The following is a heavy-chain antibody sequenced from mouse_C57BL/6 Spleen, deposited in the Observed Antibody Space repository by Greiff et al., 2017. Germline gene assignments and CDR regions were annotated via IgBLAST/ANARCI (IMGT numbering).Heavy chain of an antibody. CDR2: ISYDGSN. V-gene: IGHV3-6*01. CDR1: GYSITSGYY. Sequence: EVKLQESGPGLVKPSQSLSLSCSVTGYSITSGYYWNWIRQFPGNKLEWMGYISYDGSNNYNPSLKNRISITRDTSKNQFFLKLNSVTTEDTATYYCARVGGYYAMDCWGQGTSVTVSS. CDR3: ARVGGYYAMDC. J-gene: IGHJ4*01. D-gene: IGHD1-1*02.